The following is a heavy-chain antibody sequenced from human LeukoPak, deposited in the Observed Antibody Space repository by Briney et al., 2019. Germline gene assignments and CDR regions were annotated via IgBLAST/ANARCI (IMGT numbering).Heavy chain of an antibody. V-gene: IGHV3-23*01. CDR1: GFTFSTSA. Sequence: GGSLRLSCAASGFTFSTSAMNWVRQAPGKGLEWVSVIGGNGDTTYYADSVRGRFTISRDNFKNTLYLQMNSLTAEDTAIYYCAKGKSLPHYYYYGMDVWGQGTTVTASS. J-gene: IGHJ6*02. CDR2: IGGNGDTT. CDR3: AKGKSLPHYYYYGMDV.